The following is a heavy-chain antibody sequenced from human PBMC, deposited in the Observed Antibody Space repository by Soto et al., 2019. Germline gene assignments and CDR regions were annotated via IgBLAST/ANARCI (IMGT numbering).Heavy chain of an antibody. CDR1: GGTFSSYA. CDR2: IIPIFGTA. J-gene: IGHJ4*02. D-gene: IGHD2-2*01. V-gene: IGHV1-69*13. CDR3: ARGYCSSTSCPLYYFDY. Sequence: GSAVKLSCKASGGTFSSYAISWVRQAPGQGLEWMGGIIPIFGTANYAQKFQGRVTITADESTSTAYMELSSLRSEDTAVYYCARGYCSSTSCPLYYFDYWGQGTLVTVSS.